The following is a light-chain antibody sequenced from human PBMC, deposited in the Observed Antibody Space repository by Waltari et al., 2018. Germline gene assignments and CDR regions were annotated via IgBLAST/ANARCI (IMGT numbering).Light chain of an antibody. V-gene: IGLV1-44*01. J-gene: IGLJ3*02. CDR1: HSNTGWNT. CDR3: AAWDDSLNAVV. CDR2: SDK. Sequence: QSVVTLTPSPSGTPGQWVTTSCSGSHSNTGWNTETCYQKLPGTAPKLPVYSDKQRPSGVPDRFSGSKSGTSASLAISGLQSEDEAGYYCAAWDDSLNAVVFGGGTKLTVL.